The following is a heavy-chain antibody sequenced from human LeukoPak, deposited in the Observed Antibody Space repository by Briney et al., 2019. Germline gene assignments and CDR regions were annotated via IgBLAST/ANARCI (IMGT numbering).Heavy chain of an antibody. CDR2: IKQDGSEK. V-gene: IGHV3-7*03. CDR1: GFTFSSFW. CDR3: ARGIVSGWYSDNWFDP. D-gene: IGHD6-19*01. J-gene: IGHJ5*02. Sequence: GGSLRLSCAASGFTFSSFWMNWVRQAPGKGLEWVANIKQDGSEKYYVDSVKGRFTISRGNAKNSLYLQMNSLRAEDTAVYYCARGIVSGWYSDNWFDPWGQGTLVTVSS.